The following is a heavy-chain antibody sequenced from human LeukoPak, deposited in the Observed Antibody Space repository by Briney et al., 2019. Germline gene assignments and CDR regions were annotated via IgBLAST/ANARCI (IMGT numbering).Heavy chain of an antibody. D-gene: IGHD1-26*01. Sequence: SETLSLTCTVSGGSISGYYWNWIRQPPGKGLEWIGYIYYSGNTNYNPSLKSRVTISLDTSKNQFSLKLSSVTAADTAVYYCAKVFLLGGSYLGSFDYWGQGTLVTVSS. CDR1: GGSISGYY. V-gene: IGHV4-59*01. CDR2: IYYSGNT. J-gene: IGHJ4*02. CDR3: AKVFLLGGSYLGSFDY.